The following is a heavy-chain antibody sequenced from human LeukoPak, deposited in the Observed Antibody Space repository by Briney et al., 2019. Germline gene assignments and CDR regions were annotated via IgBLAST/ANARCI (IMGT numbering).Heavy chain of an antibody. CDR3: ARDSDLYYYDSSGYYYHAFDI. D-gene: IGHD3-22*01. CDR2: IYYSGST. CDR1: GGSISSYY. Sequence: SETLSLTCTVSGGSISSYYWSWIRQPPVKGLEWIGYIYYSGSTNYNPSLKSRVTISVDTSKNQLSLKLSSVTTADTAVYYCARDSDLYYYDSSGYYYHAFDIWGQGTMVTVSS. V-gene: IGHV4-59*01. J-gene: IGHJ3*02.